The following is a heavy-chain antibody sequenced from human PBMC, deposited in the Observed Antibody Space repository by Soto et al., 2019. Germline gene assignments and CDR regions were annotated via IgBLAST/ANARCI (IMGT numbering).Heavy chain of an antibody. CDR3: ASDGTTVTGFDY. CDR1: GFTFSSYI. Sequence: QVQLVESGGGVVQPGRSLRLSCAASGFTFSSYIMHWVRQAPGKGLEWVAVISNDGSNKYYADSVKGRFTISRDNSKNTLLLQMNSLRSDDTAVYYCASDGTTVTGFDYWGQGTLVIVSS. J-gene: IGHJ4*02. V-gene: IGHV3-30-3*01. D-gene: IGHD4-17*01. CDR2: ISNDGSNK.